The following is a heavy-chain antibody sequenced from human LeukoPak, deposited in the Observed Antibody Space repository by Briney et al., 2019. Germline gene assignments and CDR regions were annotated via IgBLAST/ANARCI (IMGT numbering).Heavy chain of an antibody. V-gene: IGHV5-51*01. CDR2: IYPGDSDT. CDR1: GSIFTSYW. Sequence: GASLQISGKGSGSIFTSYWIGGGRPLPGKGLEGMGIIYPGDSDTRYSPSFQGQVTISADKSISTAYLQWSSLKASDTAMYYCARLPLAAAGPSFDYWGQGTLVTVSS. J-gene: IGHJ4*02. D-gene: IGHD6-13*01. CDR3: ARLPLAAAGPSFDY.